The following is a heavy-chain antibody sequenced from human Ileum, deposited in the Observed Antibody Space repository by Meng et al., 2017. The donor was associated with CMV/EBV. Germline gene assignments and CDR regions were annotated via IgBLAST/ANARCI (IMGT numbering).Heavy chain of an antibody. CDR2: ISDSGYNT. D-gene: IGHD3-3*01. V-gene: IGHV3-23*01. CDR1: GYTFSNSA. CDR3: AKDRYNFWGAYYGERQNDAFDV. J-gene: IGHJ3*01. Sequence: GGSLRLSCAASGYTFSNSAMSWVRQAPGNWLEWVSLISDSGYNTYYAESVKGRFTISRDNSKNTLYLQMNSLRTEDTAVYFCAKDRYNFWGAYYGERQNDAFDVWGQGTMVTVSS.